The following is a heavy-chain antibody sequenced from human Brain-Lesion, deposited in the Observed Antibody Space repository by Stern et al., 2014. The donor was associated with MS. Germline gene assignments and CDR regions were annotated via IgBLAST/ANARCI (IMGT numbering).Heavy chain of an antibody. CDR1: GYIFTGYY. V-gene: IGHV1-2*02. D-gene: IGHD3-3*01. Sequence: QVQLVQSGAEVKKPGASVKVSCKTSGYIFTGYYIHWVRQAPGQGLQRIAWINPNTGATTYAQKFQGRVTMSRDTSISTAYVELSSLTAYDTAVYYCARDQRGITIFGVVTDYYYLGMDVWGQGTTVTVSS. CDR3: ARDQRGITIFGVVTDYYYLGMDV. CDR2: INPNTGAT. J-gene: IGHJ6*02.